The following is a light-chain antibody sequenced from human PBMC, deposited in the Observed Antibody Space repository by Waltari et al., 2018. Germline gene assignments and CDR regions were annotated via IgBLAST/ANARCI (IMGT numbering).Light chain of an antibody. CDR3: QAWDSSTVL. V-gene: IGLV3-1*01. J-gene: IGLJ2*01. CDR1: NLGNQS. CDR2: QDR. Sequence: SSELTQPPSLSVSPGQTASITCSGDNLGNQSVSGYQQKPGQSPGLVSYQDRKGPSGIPERFSGTNSENTASLTISGTQAMDEADYYCQAWDSSTVLFGGGTKLTVL.